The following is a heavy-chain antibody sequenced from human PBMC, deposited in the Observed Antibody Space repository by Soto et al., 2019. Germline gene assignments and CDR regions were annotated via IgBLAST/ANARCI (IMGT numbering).Heavy chain of an antibody. CDR1: GYTLTELS. V-gene: IGHV1-24*01. D-gene: IGHD1-26*01. J-gene: IGHJ1*01. CDR3: ATVLGSGSHYEQYFQH. CDR2: FDPEDGET. Sequence: ASVKVSCKVSGYTLTELSMHWVRQAPGKGLEWMGGFDPEDGETIYAQKFQGRVTMTEDTSTDTAYMELSSLRSEDTAVYYCATVLGSGSHYEQYFQHWGQGTLVTVSS.